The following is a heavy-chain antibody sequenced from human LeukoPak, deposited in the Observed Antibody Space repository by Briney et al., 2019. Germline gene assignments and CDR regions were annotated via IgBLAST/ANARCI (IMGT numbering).Heavy chain of an antibody. CDR2: INPDNGGT. Sequence: ASVKVTCKASGYTFTGHYMHWVRQAPGQGLGCMGCINPDNGGTNYAQKFQGRVTMTRDTSISTAYMELSRLRSDDTAVYYCARGYALYSGRYIDFDYWGQGTLVTVSS. J-gene: IGHJ4*02. CDR3: ARGYALYSGRYIDFDY. V-gene: IGHV1-2*02. D-gene: IGHD1-26*01. CDR1: GYTFTGHY.